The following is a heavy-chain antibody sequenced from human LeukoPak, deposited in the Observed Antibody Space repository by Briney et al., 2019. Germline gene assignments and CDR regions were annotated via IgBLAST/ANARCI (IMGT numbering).Heavy chain of an antibody. CDR3: TTGCQTYYYDSSGYYPNDY. V-gene: IGHV3-15*01. D-gene: IGHD3-22*01. CDR1: GFTFSNAW. CDR2: IKSKTDGGTT. Sequence: GGSLRLSCAASGFTFSNAWMGWVRQAPGKGLEWVGRIKSKTDGGTTDYAAPVKGRFTISRDDSKNTLYLQMNSLKTEDTAVYYCTTGCQTYYYDSSGYYPNDYWGQGTLVTVSS. J-gene: IGHJ4*02.